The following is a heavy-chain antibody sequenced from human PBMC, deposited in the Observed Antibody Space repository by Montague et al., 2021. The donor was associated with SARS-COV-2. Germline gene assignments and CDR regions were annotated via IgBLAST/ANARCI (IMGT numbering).Heavy chain of an antibody. CDR1: GGSISSFY. D-gene: IGHD2-15*01. J-gene: IGHJ4*02. V-gene: IGHV4-59*08. Sequence: SETLSLTCTVSGGSISSFYWSWFRQPPGTGLEWIGYISDSGSTNYNHSLTSRVTMSVDTYKNQFSLKVNSVTAADMAVYDCARHYSATLPAVYWGQGTLVTVSS. CDR2: ISDSGST. CDR3: ARHYSATLPAVY.